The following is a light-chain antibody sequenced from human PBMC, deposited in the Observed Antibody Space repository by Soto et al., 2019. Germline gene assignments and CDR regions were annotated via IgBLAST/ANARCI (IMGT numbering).Light chain of an antibody. CDR1: QGISTY. CDR2: AAS. Sequence: DIQMTQSPSSLSESAGDRVTITCRASQGISTYLNWNQQKPGKAPKLLIYAASSLQSGVPSRFSGSGSETDFTLTISSLQPEDFATYSCQQSYNTTWTFGQGTKVEIQ. V-gene: IGKV1-39*01. CDR3: QQSYNTTWT. J-gene: IGKJ1*01.